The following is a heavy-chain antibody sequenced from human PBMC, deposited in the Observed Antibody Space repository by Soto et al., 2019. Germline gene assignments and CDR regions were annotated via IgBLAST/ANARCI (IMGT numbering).Heavy chain of an antibody. CDR2: VSGSGGST. D-gene: IGHD2-15*01. V-gene: IGHV3-23*01. Sequence: GGSLRLSCAASGFTFISYAMSWVRQAPGKGLEWVSAVSGSGGSTYYADSVKGRFTISRDNSKNSLYLQMNSLRAEDTAVYYCARGPLGYCSGGSCSSDFDYCGQGTLVPVSS. CDR1: GFTFISYA. J-gene: IGHJ4*02. CDR3: ARGPLGYCSGGSCSSDFDY.